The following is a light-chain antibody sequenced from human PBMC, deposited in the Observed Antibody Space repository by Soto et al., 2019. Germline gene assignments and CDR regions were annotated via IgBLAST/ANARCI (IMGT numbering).Light chain of an antibody. Sequence: QSVLTQPPSASGTPGQRVTISCSGSNSNVGSNSVNWYQQLPGMAPKLLLYSDNQRPSGVPDRFSGSKSGSSASLAISGLQSEDEADYHCSTWDDNLSTWLFGGGNKVTVL. CDR1: NSNVGSNS. CDR2: SDN. V-gene: IGLV1-44*01. J-gene: IGLJ3*02. CDR3: STWDDNLSTWL.